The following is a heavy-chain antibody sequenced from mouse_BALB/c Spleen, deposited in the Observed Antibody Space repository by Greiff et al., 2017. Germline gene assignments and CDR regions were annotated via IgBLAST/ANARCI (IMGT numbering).Heavy chain of an antibody. CDR1: GFTFSSYA. Sequence: DVQLVESGGGLVKPGGSLKLSCAASGFTFSSYAMSWVRQTPEKRLEWVASISSGGSTYYPDSVKGRFTISRDNARNILYLQMSSLRSEDTAMYYCAREARVYGSSFDYWGQGTTLTVSS. CDR2: ISSGGST. D-gene: IGHD1-1*01. CDR3: AREARVYGSSFDY. V-gene: IGHV5-6-5*01. J-gene: IGHJ2*01.